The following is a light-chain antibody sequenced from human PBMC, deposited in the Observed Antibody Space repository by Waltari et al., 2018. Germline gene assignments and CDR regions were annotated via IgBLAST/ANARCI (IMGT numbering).Light chain of an antibody. J-gene: IGLJ3*02. CDR3: CSYRGGHSWV. CDR2: EVN. Sequence: QSALTLPASVSGSPGQSIPISCTGTSNDLGSYNPVPWYQHHPGKAPKLRISEVNKRPSGVSGRFSGSKSGNTASLTISGLQAEDEGDYYCCSYRGGHSWVFGGGAKLTVL. V-gene: IGLV2-23*02. CDR1: SNDLGSYNP.